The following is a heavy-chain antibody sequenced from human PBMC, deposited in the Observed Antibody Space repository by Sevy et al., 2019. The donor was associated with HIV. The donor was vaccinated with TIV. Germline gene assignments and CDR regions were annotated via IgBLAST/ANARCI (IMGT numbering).Heavy chain of an antibody. CDR3: ARDRAFMDYYSGSGSFGAFDI. D-gene: IGHD3-10*01. CDR1: GFTFGDYA. J-gene: IGHJ3*02. Sequence: GGSLRLSCAGSGFTFGDYALNWFRQAPGKGPEWVGFIRSKAYGGTTKNAASLKGRFTISRDDSKNTAYLEMSSLKIEDTAVYYCARDRAFMDYYSGSGSFGAFDIWGQGTMVTVSS. CDR2: IRSKAYGGTT. V-gene: IGHV3-49*03.